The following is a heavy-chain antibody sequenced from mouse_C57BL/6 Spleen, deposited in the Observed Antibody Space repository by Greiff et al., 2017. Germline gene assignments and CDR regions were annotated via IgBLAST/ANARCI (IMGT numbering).Heavy chain of an antibody. Sequence: QVQLQQSGAELVRPGASVTLSCKASGYTFTDYEMHWVKQTPVHGLEWIGAIDPETGGTACNQKFKGKAILTADKSSSTAYMELRSLTSEDCAVYYCVYGNYSYWGQGTTLTVAS. V-gene: IGHV1-15*01. J-gene: IGHJ2*01. CDR2: IDPETGGT. CDR3: VYGNYSY. CDR1: GYTFTDYE. D-gene: IGHD2-1*01.